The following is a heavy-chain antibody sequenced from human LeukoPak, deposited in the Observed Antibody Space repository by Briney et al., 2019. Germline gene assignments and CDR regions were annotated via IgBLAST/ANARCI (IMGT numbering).Heavy chain of an antibody. V-gene: IGHV4-34*01. D-gene: IGHD1-26*01. CDR1: GGSFSGYY. J-gene: IGHJ4*02. Sequence: SETLSLTCAVYGGSFSGYYWSWIRQPPGKGLEWIGEINHSGSTNYNPSLKSRVTISVDTSKNQFSLKLSSVTAADTAVYYCARHSEEIVGATIDYWGQGTLVTVSS. CDR2: INHSGST. CDR3: ARHSEEIVGATIDY.